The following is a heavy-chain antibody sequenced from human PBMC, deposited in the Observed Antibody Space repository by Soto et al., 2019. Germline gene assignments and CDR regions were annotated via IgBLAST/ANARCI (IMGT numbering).Heavy chain of an antibody. Sequence: QVDLVESGGGVVQPGKSLRLSCATSGFTFSEDAMHWVRQAPGQGLEWVAVIWYDGSKKHYADSVKGRFTISRDNSKNTLFLQMNTLTAEDTAVYWCAREGSHTAMFSVWDYWGQGALVTVSS. V-gene: IGHV3-33*01. D-gene: IGHD5-18*01. CDR3: AREGSHTAMFSVWDY. J-gene: IGHJ4*02. CDR1: GFTFSEDA. CDR2: IWYDGSKK.